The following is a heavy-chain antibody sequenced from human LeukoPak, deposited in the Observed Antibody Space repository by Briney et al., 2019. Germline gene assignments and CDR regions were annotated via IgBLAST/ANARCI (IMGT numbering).Heavy chain of an antibody. CDR3: ARASRVGATNGDAFDI. CDR1: GFTFSDYN. V-gene: IGHV3-21*01. CDR2: ITSGTTYI. J-gene: IGHJ3*02. Sequence: PGGSLRLSCAASGFTFSDYNMSWVRQSPEKGLEWVSSITSGTTYIYYADSVKGRFTISRDNAKNSLYLQMNSLRAEDTAVYYCARASRVGATNGDAFDIWGQGTMVTVSS. D-gene: IGHD1-26*01.